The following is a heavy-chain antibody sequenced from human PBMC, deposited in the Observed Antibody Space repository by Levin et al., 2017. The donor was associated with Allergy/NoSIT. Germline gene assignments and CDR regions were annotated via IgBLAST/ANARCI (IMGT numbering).Heavy chain of an antibody. CDR1: GYTFTSYG. Sequence: GESLKISCKASGYTFTSYGISWVRQAPGQGLEWMGWISAYNGNTNYAQKLQGRVTMTTDTSTSTAYMELRSLRSDDTAVYYCARVRPPSSKFYSSGWYNDYWGQGTLVTVSS. D-gene: IGHD6-19*01. CDR2: ISAYNGNT. V-gene: IGHV1-18*01. J-gene: IGHJ4*02. CDR3: ARVRPPSSKFYSSGWYNDY.